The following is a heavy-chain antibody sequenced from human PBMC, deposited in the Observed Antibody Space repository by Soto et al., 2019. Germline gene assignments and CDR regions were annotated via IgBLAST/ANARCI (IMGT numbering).Heavy chain of an antibody. V-gene: IGHV1-18*01. D-gene: IGHD3-22*01. CDR3: ARHRFNYSDNTVYYYFDH. J-gene: IGHJ4*02. CDR2: ISGHNGNT. CDR1: GYTFTSYG. Sequence: ASVKVSCKASGYTFTSYGISWVRQAPGQGPEWMGWISGHNGNTNHPQSLQGRVTMTTDTSRNTAYMELRSLRSDDTAVYYCARHRFNYSDNTVYYYFDHSGPGTLPTVST.